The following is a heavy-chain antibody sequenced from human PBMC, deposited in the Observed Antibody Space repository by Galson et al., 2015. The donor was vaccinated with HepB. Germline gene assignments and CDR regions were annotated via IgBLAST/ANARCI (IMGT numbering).Heavy chain of an antibody. CDR3: ARDPYDSSGYLVGYFDY. CDR2: INAYNGNT. CDR1: GYTFNSYG. V-gene: IGHV1-18*01. Sequence: QSGAEVKKPGASVKVSCRASGYTFNSYGISWVRQAPGQGLEWMGWINAYNGNTNYAQKLQGRVTMTTDTITTTAYMELRSLRSDDTAVYYCARDPYDSSGYLVGYFDYWGQRTLVTVSS. J-gene: IGHJ4*02. D-gene: IGHD3-22*01.